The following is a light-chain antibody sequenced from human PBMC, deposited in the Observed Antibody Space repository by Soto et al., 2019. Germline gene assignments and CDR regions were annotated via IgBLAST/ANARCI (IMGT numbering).Light chain of an antibody. Sequence: EIVLTQSPGTLSLSPGERATLSCRASQSVSSSYLAWYQQKPGQAPRLLMYGASSRATGIPDRFSGSGSGTDFPLTISRLDPEDCAVYYCQKYGSSPLLTFGQGTKVEIK. CDR3: QKYGSSPLLT. CDR1: QSVSSSY. CDR2: GAS. J-gene: IGKJ1*01. V-gene: IGKV3-20*01.